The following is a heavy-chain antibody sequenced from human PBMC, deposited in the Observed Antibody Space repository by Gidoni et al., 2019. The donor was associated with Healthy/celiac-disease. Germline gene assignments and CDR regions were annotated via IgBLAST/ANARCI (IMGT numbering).Heavy chain of an antibody. J-gene: IGHJ4*02. V-gene: IGHV1-69*04. CDR3: ARDGGYSSGPFFDY. CDR2: IIPILGIA. CDR1: GGTFSSYA. D-gene: IGHD6-19*01. Sequence: QVQLVQSGAEVKKPGSSVKVSCKASGGTFSSYAIRWVRQAPGQGLEWMGGIIPILGIANYAQKFQGRVTITADKSTSTAYMELSSLRSEDTAVYYCARDGGYSSGPFFDYWGQGTLVTVSS.